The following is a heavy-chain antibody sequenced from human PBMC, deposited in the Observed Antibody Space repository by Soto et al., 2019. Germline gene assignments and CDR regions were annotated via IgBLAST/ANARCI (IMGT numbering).Heavy chain of an antibody. CDR1: GYSFTSYY. J-gene: IGHJ4*02. D-gene: IGHD3-3*01. CDR3: ARDQRGAYDF. Sequence: QVQLVQSGAEVKKPGASVKVVCKASGYSFTSYYINWMRQAPGQGLEWMGIINPSGGSTTYAQQFQGRVTMTRDTSTRTFYMELSSLRSEDTAIYYCARDQRGAYDFWGERTLVTVTS. V-gene: IGHV1-46*01. CDR2: INPSGGST.